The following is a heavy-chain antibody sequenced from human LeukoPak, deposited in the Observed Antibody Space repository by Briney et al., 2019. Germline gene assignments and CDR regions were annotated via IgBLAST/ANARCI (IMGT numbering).Heavy chain of an antibody. J-gene: IGHJ4*02. Sequence: SVTVSCKASGGTFSNYAITWVGQAPGQGVEGMGGIIPIFGTASYAQKFQGRVTITADESTSTAYMEVSSLRSEDTAVYYCATLSTNDYGDYWGQGTLVTVSS. V-gene: IGHV1-69*13. D-gene: IGHD2-8*01. CDR1: GGTFSNYA. CDR3: ATLSTNDYGDY. CDR2: IIPIFGTA.